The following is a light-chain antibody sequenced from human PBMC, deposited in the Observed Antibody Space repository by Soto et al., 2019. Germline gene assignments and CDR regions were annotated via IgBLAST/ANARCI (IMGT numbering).Light chain of an antibody. Sequence: DIQLPQSPSFLSASVGDRVTITCRASQGMSSYLAWYQQKPGKAPKLLIYAASTLQSGVPSRFSGSGSGTEFTLTISSLQPEDFATYYCQQLNSFPYTFGQGTKLEIK. CDR3: QQLNSFPYT. CDR1: QGMSSY. CDR2: AAS. V-gene: IGKV1-9*01. J-gene: IGKJ2*01.